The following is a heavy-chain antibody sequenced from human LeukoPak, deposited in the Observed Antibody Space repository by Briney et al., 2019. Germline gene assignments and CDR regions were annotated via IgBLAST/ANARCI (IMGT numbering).Heavy chain of an antibody. CDR3: AKHKIAWRTFDC. V-gene: IGHV3-7*01. CDR2: IKEDGSQI. D-gene: IGHD1/OR15-1a*01. CDR1: GFTFRDYW. Sequence: GSLRLSCVASGFTFRDYWMTWVRQAPGKGLEWVANIKEDGSQINHVDSVKGRFTISRDNAKNSLYLQMNSLRVEDTAVYYCAKHKIAWRTFDCWGQGTLVTVSS. J-gene: IGHJ4*02.